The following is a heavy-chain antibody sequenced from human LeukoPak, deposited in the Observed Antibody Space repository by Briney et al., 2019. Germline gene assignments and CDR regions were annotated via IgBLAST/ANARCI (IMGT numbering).Heavy chain of an antibody. CDR3: ARDPYSYDTSGPKPFDY. V-gene: IGHV3-33*01. CDR2: IWYDGSNE. Sequence: PGGSLRLSCVASGFTFSSYGMHWVRQAPGKGLEWVAVIWYDGSNEDYADSVKGRFTISRDNSKNTLFLQMNSLRDEDTAVYYCARDPYSYDTSGPKPFDYWGQGTLVTVSS. J-gene: IGHJ4*02. D-gene: IGHD3-3*01. CDR1: GFTFSSYG.